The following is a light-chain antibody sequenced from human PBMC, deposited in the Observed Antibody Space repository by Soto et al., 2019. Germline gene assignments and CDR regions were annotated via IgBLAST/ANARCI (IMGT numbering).Light chain of an antibody. CDR1: SSNIGSNY. Sequence: QSVLTQPPSASGTPGQRVTISCSGSSSNIGSNYVYWYQQLPGTAPKLLIYRNDQRPSGVPDRFSGSKSGTSASLAISGLRSDDEADYYCAAWDDSLSGVVFGGGTTVTVL. J-gene: IGLJ3*02. CDR2: RND. CDR3: AAWDDSLSGVV. V-gene: IGLV1-47*01.